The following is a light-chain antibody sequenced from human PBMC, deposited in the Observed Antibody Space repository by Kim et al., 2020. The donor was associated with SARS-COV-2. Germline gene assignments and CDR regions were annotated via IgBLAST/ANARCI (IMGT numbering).Light chain of an antibody. CDR3: AAGDDSLNGLYV. V-gene: IGLV1-44*01. Sequence: VTISCAGSSSNIGSNTVNWYQQLPGTAHKLLIYSNNQRHSGVPGRFSSSKSGTSAPLAISGLQSEDEADYYCAAGDDSLNGLYVFGTGTKVTGL. J-gene: IGLJ1*01. CDR1: SSNIGSNT. CDR2: SNN.